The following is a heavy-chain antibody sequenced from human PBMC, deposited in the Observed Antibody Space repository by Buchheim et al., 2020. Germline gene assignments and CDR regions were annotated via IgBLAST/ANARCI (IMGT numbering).Heavy chain of an antibody. CDR1: GFTVSSNY. Sequence: EVQLVESGGGLVQPGGSLRLSCAASGFTVSSNYMSCVRQAPGKGLEWVSVIYSGGSTYYADSVQGRFTISRANSKNTLYLQMNSLRAEDTAVYYCARDNGGYSYADYGMDVWGQGTT. CDR3: ARDNGGYSYADYGMDV. CDR2: IYSGGST. D-gene: IGHD5-18*01. J-gene: IGHJ6*02. V-gene: IGHV3-66*01.